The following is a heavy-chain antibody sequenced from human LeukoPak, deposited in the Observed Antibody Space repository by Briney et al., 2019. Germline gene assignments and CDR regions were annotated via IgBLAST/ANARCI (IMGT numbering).Heavy chain of an antibody. Sequence: GASVKVSCKASGYTFTSYYMHWVRQAPGQGLEWMGWINTNTGNPTYAQGFTGRFVFSLDTSVSTAYLQISSLKAEDTAVYYCARVGRWYATIKYFDYWGQGTLVTVSS. CDR1: GYTFTSYY. CDR3: ARVGRWYATIKYFDY. J-gene: IGHJ4*02. V-gene: IGHV7-4-1*02. CDR2: INTNTGNP. D-gene: IGHD6-13*01.